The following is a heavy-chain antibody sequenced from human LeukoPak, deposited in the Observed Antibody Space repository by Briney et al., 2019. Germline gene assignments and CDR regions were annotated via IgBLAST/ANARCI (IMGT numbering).Heavy chain of an antibody. Sequence: SEALSLTCTVSGGSISSGSYYWSWIRQPAGKGLEWIGRIYTSGSTNYNPSLKSRVTISVDTSKNQFSLKLSSVTAADTAVYYCAREGMAHYYYYYMDVWGKGTTVTVSS. J-gene: IGHJ6*03. CDR1: GGSISSGSYY. CDR2: IYTSGST. V-gene: IGHV4-61*02. D-gene: IGHD2-8*01. CDR3: AREGMAHYYYYYMDV.